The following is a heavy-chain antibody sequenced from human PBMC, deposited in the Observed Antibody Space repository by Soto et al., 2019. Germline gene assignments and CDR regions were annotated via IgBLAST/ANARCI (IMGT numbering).Heavy chain of an antibody. CDR2: ISGSGGST. V-gene: IGHV3-23*01. CDR3: AKDGYSSSWSWAYNWFDP. Sequence: GGSLRLSCAASGFTFSSYAMSWVRQAPGKGLEWVSAISGSGGSTSYAVSVKGRFTISRDNSKNTLYLQMNSLRAEDTAVYYFAKDGYSSSWSWAYNWFDPWGQGTLVTVSS. J-gene: IGHJ5*02. CDR1: GFTFSSYA. D-gene: IGHD6-13*01.